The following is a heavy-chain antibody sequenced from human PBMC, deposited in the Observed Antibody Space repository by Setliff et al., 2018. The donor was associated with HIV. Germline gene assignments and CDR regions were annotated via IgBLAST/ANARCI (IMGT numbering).Heavy chain of an antibody. CDR2: IYTSGST. D-gene: IGHD1-26*01. CDR1: GGSISSYY. V-gene: IGHV4-4*08. Sequence: PSETLSLTCTVSGGSISSYYWSWIRQPPGKGLEWIGYIYTSGSTNYNPSLKSRVTISVDTSKNQFSLKLSSVTAADTAVYYCARAAYSGTYVWEPATDLWGRGTLVTVSS. J-gene: IGHJ2*01. CDR3: ARAAYSGTYVWEPATDL.